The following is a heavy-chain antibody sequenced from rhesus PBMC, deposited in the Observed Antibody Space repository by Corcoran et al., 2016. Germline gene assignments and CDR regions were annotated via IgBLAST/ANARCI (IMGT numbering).Heavy chain of an antibody. CDR2: ISRASSYI. Sequence: EVQLVESGGGLVQPGGSLRLSCSASGFTFSSYGMSWVRQAPGKGLEGVSSISRASSYINYADSVKGRFTISRNNAKNSLSLQMNSLRAEDTAVYYCTREGGAVAFDFWGQGLRVTVSS. CDR1: GFTFSSYG. CDR3: TREGGAVAFDF. V-gene: IGHV3S16*01. J-gene: IGHJ3*01. D-gene: IGHD6-37*01.